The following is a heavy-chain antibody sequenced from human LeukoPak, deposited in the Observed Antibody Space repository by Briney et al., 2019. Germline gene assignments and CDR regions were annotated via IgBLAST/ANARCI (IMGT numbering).Heavy chain of an antibody. V-gene: IGHV3-66*01. CDR3: ARGPLSTMVRGVISYYYDMDV. D-gene: IGHD3-10*01. CDR2: NYSGGST. Sequence: GGSLRLSCAASGFTFSSYWMSWVRQAPGKGLEWVSVNYSGGSTYYADSVKGRFTISRDNSKNTLYLQMNSLRAEDTAVYYCARGPLSTMVRGVISYYYDMDVWGQGTTVTVSS. J-gene: IGHJ6*02. CDR1: GFTFSSYW.